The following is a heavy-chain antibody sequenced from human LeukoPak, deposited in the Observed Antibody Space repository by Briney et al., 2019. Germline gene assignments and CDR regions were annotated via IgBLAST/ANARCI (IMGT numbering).Heavy chain of an antibody. Sequence: GGSLRLSCAASRFTFSTHGMHWVRQAPGKGLEWVAVISYHGSNKHHADSVKGRFTISRDNSKNSLYLQMHSLRPEDTAVYYCARVYSGSFYEAFDFWGQGTMVTVSS. V-gene: IGHV3-30-3*01. CDR2: ISYHGSNK. J-gene: IGHJ3*01. D-gene: IGHD1-26*01. CDR3: ARVYSGSFYEAFDF. CDR1: RFTFSTHG.